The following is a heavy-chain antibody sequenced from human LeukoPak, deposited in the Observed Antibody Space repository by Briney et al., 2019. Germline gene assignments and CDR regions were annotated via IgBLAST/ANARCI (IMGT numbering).Heavy chain of an antibody. V-gene: IGHV3-33*01. CDR1: GFTFSSYG. CDR2: IWYDGSNK. J-gene: IGHJ4*02. Sequence: GGSLRLSCAASGFTFSSYGMHWVRQAPGKGLEWVAVIWYDGSNKYYADSVKGRFTISRDNSKNTLYLQMNSLRAEDTAVYYCAREQYSSSWCQPVDYWGQGTLVTVSS. D-gene: IGHD6-13*01. CDR3: AREQYSSSWCQPVDY.